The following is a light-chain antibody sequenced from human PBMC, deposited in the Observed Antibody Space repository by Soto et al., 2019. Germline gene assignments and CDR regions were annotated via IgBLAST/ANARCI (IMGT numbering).Light chain of an antibody. Sequence: QSVLTQPASVSGSPGQSITVSCTGTSNDVGAYNYVSWYQQHPGTAPKLMIYDVSNRPSGVSNRFSGSKSGNTASLTISGLQAEDEADYYCTSYTSSRPYVFGTGTKVTVL. CDR3: TSYTSSRPYV. J-gene: IGLJ1*01. V-gene: IGLV2-14*03. CDR2: DVS. CDR1: SNDVGAYNY.